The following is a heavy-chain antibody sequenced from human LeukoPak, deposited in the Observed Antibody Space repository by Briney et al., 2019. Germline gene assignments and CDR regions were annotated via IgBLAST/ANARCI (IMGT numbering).Heavy chain of an antibody. CDR1: GYTFTSYY. CDR2: INPSGGST. CDR3: AREPPLGSSGWYENDY. D-gene: IGHD6-19*01. V-gene: IGHV1-46*01. Sequence: ASVKVSCKASGYTFTSYYMHWVRQAPGQGLEWMGIINPSGGSTSYAQKFQGRVTMTRDTSTSTAYMELSSLRSEDTAVYYCAREPPLGSSGWYENDYWGQGTLVTVSS. J-gene: IGHJ4*02.